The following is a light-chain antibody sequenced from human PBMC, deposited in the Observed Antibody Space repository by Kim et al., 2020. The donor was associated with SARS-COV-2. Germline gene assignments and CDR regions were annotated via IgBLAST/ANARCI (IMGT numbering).Light chain of an antibody. CDR3: QQYGASPYS. CDR2: GAS. V-gene: IGKV3-20*01. CDR1: QVVSNNY. Sequence: LSPVERATLSCRARQVVSNNYLAWYQQKPGQAPSLLIYGASKRTTDFPDRFSGSGSGTDFTLTIDRLEPEDFAVYFCQQYGASPYSFGQGTKLEI. J-gene: IGKJ2*03.